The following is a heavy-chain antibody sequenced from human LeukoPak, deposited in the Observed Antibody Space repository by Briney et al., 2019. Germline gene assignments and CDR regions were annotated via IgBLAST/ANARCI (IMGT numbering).Heavy chain of an antibody. CDR3: ARDFGWLSGFDN. CDR2: ISYDGTNK. D-gene: IGHD3-9*01. V-gene: IGHV3-30-3*01. Sequence: GGPLRLSCSASGFTLSSYAIHWVRQAPGKGLEWVAIISYDGTNKYYADSVRGRFTISRDNSKNTLYLQMNSLRAEDTAVYYCARDFGWLSGFDNWGQGTLVTVSS. J-gene: IGHJ4*02. CDR1: GFTLSSYA.